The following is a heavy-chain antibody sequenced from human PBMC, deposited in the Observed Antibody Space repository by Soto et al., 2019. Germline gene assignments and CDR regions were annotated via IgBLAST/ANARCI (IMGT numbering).Heavy chain of an antibody. D-gene: IGHD3-16*02. V-gene: IGHV3-49*03. CDR1: GFTFGDYA. CDR3: TRDARYRKAYYYYYYYMDV. J-gene: IGHJ6*03. Sequence: GGSLRLSCTASGFTFGDYAMSWFRQAPGKGLEWVGFIRSKAYGGTKEYAASVKGRFTISRDDSKSIDYLQMNSLKTEDTAVYYCTRDARYRKAYYYYYYYMDVWGKGTTVTVSS. CDR2: IRSKAYGGTK.